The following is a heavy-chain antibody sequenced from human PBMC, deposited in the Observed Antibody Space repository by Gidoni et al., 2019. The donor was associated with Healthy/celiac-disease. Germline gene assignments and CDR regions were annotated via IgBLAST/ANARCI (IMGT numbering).Heavy chain of an antibody. V-gene: IGHV3-23*01. CDR1: GFTFSSYA. J-gene: IGHJ4*02. CDR3: AKGKGAGHPGYFDY. Sequence: EVQLLDSGGGLVQPGGSLRLSCAASGFTFSSYAMSWVRQAPGKGLEWVSAISGSGGSTYYADPVKGRFTISRDNSKNTLYLKMNSRRAEDTAVYYCAKGKGAGHPGYFDYWGQGTLVTVSS. CDR2: ISGSGGST. D-gene: IGHD6-19*01.